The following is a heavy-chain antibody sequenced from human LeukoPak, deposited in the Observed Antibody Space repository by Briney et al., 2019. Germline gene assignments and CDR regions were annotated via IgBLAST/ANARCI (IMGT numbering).Heavy chain of an antibody. CDR2: LYGAGST. V-gene: IGHV3-53*05. D-gene: IGHD6-19*01. CDR3: ARGGTPGYSTGWIDY. Sequence: GGSLRLSCAASGLTVSSNYMSWVRQAPGKGLEWVSALYGAGSTYYADSVKGRFTISRDNSKNTLFLQMNSLRGEDTAVYYCARGGTPGYSTGWIDYWGQGTLVTVSS. CDR1: GLTVSSNY. J-gene: IGHJ4*02.